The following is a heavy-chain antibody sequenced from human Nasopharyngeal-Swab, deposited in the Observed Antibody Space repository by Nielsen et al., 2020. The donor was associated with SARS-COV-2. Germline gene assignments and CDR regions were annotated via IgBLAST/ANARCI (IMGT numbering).Heavy chain of an antibody. V-gene: IGHV3-30*18. J-gene: IGHJ4*02. D-gene: IGHD6-19*01. CDR2: ISHDGGNE. Sequence: GESLKISCAASGMAFSSYGMHWVRQAAGKGLEWATVISHDGGNEYCADSVKGRFTISRDNSKNALYLQMNSLRPEDTATYYCAKDSGSGWFSLFDHWGRGTVVTVSS. CDR3: AKDSGSGWFSLFDH. CDR1: GMAFSSYG.